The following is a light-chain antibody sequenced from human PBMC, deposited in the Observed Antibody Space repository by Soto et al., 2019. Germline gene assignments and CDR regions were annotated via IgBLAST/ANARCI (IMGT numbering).Light chain of an antibody. CDR2: GAS. CDR1: QSINSN. J-gene: IGKJ1*01. CDR3: QQYGSSGT. V-gene: IGKV3-20*01. Sequence: EIVLTQSPGTLSLSPGERATLSCRASQSINSNLAWYQQKPGQAPRLLIYGASNRATGIPGRFSGSGSGTDFTLTISRLEPEDFAVYYCQQYGSSGTVGQGTKVDSK.